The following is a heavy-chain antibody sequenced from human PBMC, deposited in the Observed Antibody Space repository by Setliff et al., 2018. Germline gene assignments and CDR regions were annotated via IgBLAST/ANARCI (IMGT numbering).Heavy chain of an antibody. CDR1: GYPISRGFY. J-gene: IGHJ4*02. CDR3: ARAAARAEYSDTSAYLPFDF. Sequence: SLTCTVSGYPISRGFYWGWIRQSPGKGLEWIGSVYHSGSSYQNPSLRSRIAVSVDTSKNQFSLRLNSVTAADTAVYSCARAAARAEYSDTSAYLPFDFWGLGTLVTVSS. D-gene: IGHD3-16*01. V-gene: IGHV4-38-2*02. CDR2: VYHSGSS.